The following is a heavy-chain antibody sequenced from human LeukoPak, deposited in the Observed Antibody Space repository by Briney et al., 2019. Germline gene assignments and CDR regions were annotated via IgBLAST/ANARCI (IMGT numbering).Heavy chain of an antibody. CDR1: GFTFNNYV. Sequence: GGSLRLSCEASGFTFNNYVMTWVRQAPGKGLEWVSSISASAAMTYYADSVKGRFTVSRDNSNNRLYLHMSGLTAADTAVYYCAKDRSIGTYYTLDHWGQGSLVTVSS. J-gene: IGHJ4*02. V-gene: IGHV3-23*01. CDR3: AKDRSIGTYYTLDH. D-gene: IGHD1-26*01. CDR2: ISASAAMT.